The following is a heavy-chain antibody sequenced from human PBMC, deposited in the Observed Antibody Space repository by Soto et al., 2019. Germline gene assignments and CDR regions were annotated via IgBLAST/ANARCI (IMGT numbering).Heavy chain of an antibody. D-gene: IGHD3-10*01. J-gene: IGHJ6*02. CDR3: AKDFKVSGSHYGTLNFYYGMDV. V-gene: IGHV3-30*18. Sequence: GGSLRLSCAASGFTFSTYGMQWVRQAPGKGLEWVAVISYDGYLKYYVDAVKGRFTVARDNSKNTLFLEMNSLRVEDTAVYFCAKDFKVSGSHYGTLNFYYGMDVWGQGTTVTVSS. CDR1: GFTFSTYG. CDR2: ISYDGYLK.